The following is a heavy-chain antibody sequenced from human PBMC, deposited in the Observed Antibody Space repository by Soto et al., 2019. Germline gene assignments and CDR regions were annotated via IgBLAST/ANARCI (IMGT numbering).Heavy chain of an antibody. CDR2: IYYSGSP. J-gene: IGHJ4*02. CDR3: ARAKDYYDSSGYHKYTFDY. V-gene: IGHV4-59*01. D-gene: IGHD3-22*01. CDR1: GGSLSSYY. Sequence: PSETLSLTCPVSGGSLSSYYWSWIRQPPGKGLEWIGYIYYSGSPNYNPSLKSRVTISVDTSKNQLSLKLSSVTAADTAVYYCARAKDYYDSSGYHKYTFDYWGQGPWSPSPQ.